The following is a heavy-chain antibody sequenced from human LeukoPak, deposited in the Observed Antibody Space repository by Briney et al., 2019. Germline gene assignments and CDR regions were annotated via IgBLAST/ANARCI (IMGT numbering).Heavy chain of an antibody. J-gene: IGHJ5*02. D-gene: IGHD3-10*01. Sequence: SQTLSLTCAVSGGSISSGGYSWSWIRQPPGKGLEWIGYIYHSGSTYYNPSLKSRVTISVDRSKNQFSLKLSSVTAADTAVYYCARRVGMVRGRDWFDPWGQGTLVTVSS. CDR2: IYHSGST. V-gene: IGHV4-30-2*01. CDR1: GGSISSGGYS. CDR3: ARRVGMVRGRDWFDP.